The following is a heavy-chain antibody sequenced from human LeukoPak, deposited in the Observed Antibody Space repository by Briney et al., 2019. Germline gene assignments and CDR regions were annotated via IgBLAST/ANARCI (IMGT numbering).Heavy chain of an antibody. J-gene: IGHJ6*03. Sequence: PSETLSLTCTVSGGSISSYYWSWIRQPPGKGLEWIGYIYYSGSTNYNPSLKSRVTISVDTSKNQFSLKLSSVTAADTAVYYCARHYYYYYMDVWGKGTTVTVSS. CDR3: ARHYYYYYMDV. CDR1: GGSISSYY. CDR2: IYYSGST. V-gene: IGHV4-59*01.